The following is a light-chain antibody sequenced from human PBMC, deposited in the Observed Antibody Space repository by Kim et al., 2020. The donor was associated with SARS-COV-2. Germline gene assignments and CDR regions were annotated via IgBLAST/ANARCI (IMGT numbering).Light chain of an antibody. CDR3: QQYGGSPLYT. CDR2: GAS. CDR1: QSISSSY. Sequence: EIVLTQSPGTLSLSPGERATHSCRASQSISSSYVAWYQQKPGQAPRLLIYGASRRPTGIPDRFSGSGSGTDFTLTISRLESEDFAVYYCQQYGGSPLYTFGQGTKLEI. J-gene: IGKJ2*01. V-gene: IGKV3-20*01.